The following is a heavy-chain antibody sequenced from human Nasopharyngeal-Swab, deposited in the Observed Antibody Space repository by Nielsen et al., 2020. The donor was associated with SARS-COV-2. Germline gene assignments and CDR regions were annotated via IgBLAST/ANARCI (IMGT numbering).Heavy chain of an antibody. Sequence: GESLNISCAASGFTFSSYGMHWVRQAPGKGLEWVAVISYDGSNKYYADSVKGRFTISRDNSKNTLYLQMNSLRAEDTAVYYCAKDYYDSSGYYSYFDYWGQGTLVTVSS. V-gene: IGHV3-30*18. CDR3: AKDYYDSSGYYSYFDY. CDR1: GFTFSSYG. CDR2: ISYDGSNK. D-gene: IGHD3-22*01. J-gene: IGHJ4*02.